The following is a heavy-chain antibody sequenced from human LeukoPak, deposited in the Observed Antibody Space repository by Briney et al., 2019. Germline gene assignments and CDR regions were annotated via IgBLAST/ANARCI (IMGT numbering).Heavy chain of an antibody. CDR3: AKEPNPYSSGWYFQD. D-gene: IGHD6-25*01. CDR1: GFTFTNYG. Sequence: QAGRSLRLSCAASGFTFTNYGMQWVRQAPGKGLEWVAVLSHDGSTTFYADSVKGRFTISRDNSKNTLDLQMDSLRPEDTAVYYCAKEPNPYSSGWYFQDWGQGTLVTVSS. CDR2: LSHDGSTT. J-gene: IGHJ1*01. V-gene: IGHV3-30*18.